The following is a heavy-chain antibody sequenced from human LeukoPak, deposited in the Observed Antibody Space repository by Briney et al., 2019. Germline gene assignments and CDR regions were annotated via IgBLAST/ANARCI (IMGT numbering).Heavy chain of an antibody. CDR1: GFTFSSYT. CDR2: ISISTTSI. CDR3: ARRSVRGVIRY. V-gene: IGHV3-21*01. Sequence: GGSLRLSCAASGFTFSSYTMNWVRQAPGKGLELVSSISISTTSIYYADSVKGRFTISRDNTKNSLYLQMNSLRVEDTAVYYCARRSVRGVIRYWGQGTLVTVSS. D-gene: IGHD3-10*01. J-gene: IGHJ4*02.